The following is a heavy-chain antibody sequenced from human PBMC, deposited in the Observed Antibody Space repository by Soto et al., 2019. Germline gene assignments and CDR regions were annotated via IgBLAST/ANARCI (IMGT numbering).Heavy chain of an antibody. J-gene: IGHJ6*02. CDR2: IYPGASDT. CDR1: GDSFSSYW. V-gene: IGHV5-51*01. D-gene: IGHD6-13*01. Sequence: GEALKISXKGSGDSFSSYWSGWVRQMPGKGLELMGIIYPGASDTRYSPSFQGQVTISADKSISTAYLQWSSLKASDTAMYYCARTAAAGKYYYGMDVWGQGTTVTVSS. CDR3: ARTAAAGKYYYGMDV.